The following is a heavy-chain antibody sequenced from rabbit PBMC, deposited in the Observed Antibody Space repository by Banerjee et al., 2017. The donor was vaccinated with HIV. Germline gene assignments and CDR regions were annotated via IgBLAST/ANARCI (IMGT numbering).Heavy chain of an antibody. D-gene: IGHD1-1*01. J-gene: IGHJ4*01. CDR1: GFSFSSSYW. CDR2: IDAGSNGNT. V-gene: IGHV1S45*01. Sequence: QEQLEESGGDLVKPEGSLTLTCTASGFSFSSSYWICWIRQAPGKGLEWIACIDAGSNGNTYYASWAKGRFTVSKTSSTTVTLQMTSLTAADTATYFCARDQYTSSRGYFNLWGPGTLVTV. CDR3: ARDQYTSSRGYFNL.